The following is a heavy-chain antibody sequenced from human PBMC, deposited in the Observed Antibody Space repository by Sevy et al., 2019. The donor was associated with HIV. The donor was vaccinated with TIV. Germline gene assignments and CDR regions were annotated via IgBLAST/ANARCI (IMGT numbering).Heavy chain of an antibody. Sequence: GGSLRLSCAASRFTFSSNNMNWVRQAPGKGLEWLSYISGTTSSMTYSDSVKGRFTISRDNARNSLYLQMNSLRAEDTAVYYCVARIVVPGGFDNWGLGTQVTVSS. D-gene: IGHD2-2*01. CDR2: ISGTTSSM. V-gene: IGHV3-48*01. J-gene: IGHJ4*02. CDR3: VARIVVPGGFDN. CDR1: RFTFSSNN.